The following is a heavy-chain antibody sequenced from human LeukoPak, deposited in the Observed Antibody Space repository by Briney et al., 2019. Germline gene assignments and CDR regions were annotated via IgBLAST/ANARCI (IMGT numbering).Heavy chain of an antibody. CDR1: GFTFSSYG. Sequence: GGSLRLSCAASGFTFSSYGMHWVRQAPGKGLEWVAVIWFDGSNKYYADSVKGRFTISRDNSKNTLYLQMNSLSAEDTAVYYCAKGVSNYDGFGMDVWGQGTTVTVSS. V-gene: IGHV3-33*06. CDR3: AKGVSNYDGFGMDV. CDR2: IWFDGSNK. D-gene: IGHD4-11*01. J-gene: IGHJ6*02.